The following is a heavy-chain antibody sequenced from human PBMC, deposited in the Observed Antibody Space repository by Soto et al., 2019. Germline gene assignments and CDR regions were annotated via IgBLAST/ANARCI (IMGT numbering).Heavy chain of an antibody. Sequence: PEGSLRLSCEDSGFTFSSYTMNWVRRAPGKGLEWLSSISSRSTNTHYADSVRGRFTISRDNAKRSLYLQMNSLRAEETAVYYCARGPIYYFDYWGQGTLVTVSS. CDR1: GFTFSSYT. J-gene: IGHJ4*02. CDR3: ARGPIYYFDY. D-gene: IGHD2-21*01. CDR2: ISSRSTNT. V-gene: IGHV3-21*01.